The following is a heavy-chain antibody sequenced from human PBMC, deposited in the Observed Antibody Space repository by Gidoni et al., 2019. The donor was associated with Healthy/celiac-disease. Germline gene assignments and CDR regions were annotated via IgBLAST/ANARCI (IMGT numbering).Heavy chain of an antibody. Sequence: QVQLVESGGGVVQPGRSRRLSCAASGFTFSSYGMHWVRQAPGKGLEWVAVIWYDGSNKYYADSVKGRFTISRDNSKNTLYLQMNSLRAEDTAVYYCARMGNWNYYFDYWGQGTLVTVSS. CDR1: GFTFSSYG. CDR2: IWYDGSNK. V-gene: IGHV3-33*01. D-gene: IGHD1-7*01. J-gene: IGHJ4*02. CDR3: ARMGNWNYYFDY.